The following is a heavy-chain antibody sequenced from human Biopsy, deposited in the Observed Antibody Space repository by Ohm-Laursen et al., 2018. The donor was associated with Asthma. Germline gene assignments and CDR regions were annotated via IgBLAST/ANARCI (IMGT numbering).Heavy chain of an antibody. V-gene: IGHV1-3*01. J-gene: IGHJ3*02. CDR2: INAGNGNT. D-gene: IGHD3-9*01. CDR1: GYTFSSCA. Sequence: ASVKVSCKPSGYTFSSCAMNWVRQAPGQRLEWQGWINAGNGNTKYSQKFQGRVTITRDTSASTAYMDLNSLRSEDMAVDLCARTYYDFLTGQVNDGFAIWGQGTMVTVSS. CDR3: ARTYYDFLTGQVNDGFAI.